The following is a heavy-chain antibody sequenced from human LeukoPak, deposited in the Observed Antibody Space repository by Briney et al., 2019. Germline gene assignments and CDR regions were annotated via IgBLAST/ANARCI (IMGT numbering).Heavy chain of an antibody. V-gene: IGHV4-4*07. CDR3: ARTQWELLRALYYFDY. J-gene: IGHJ4*02. CDR1: GGSISSYY. CDR2: IYTSGST. Sequence: SSETLSLTCTVSGGSISSYYWSWIRQPAGKGLEWIGRIYTSGSTNYNPSLKSRVTMSVDTSKNQFSLRLSSVTAADTAVYYCARTQWELLRALYYFDYWGQGTLVCVSS. D-gene: IGHD1-26*01.